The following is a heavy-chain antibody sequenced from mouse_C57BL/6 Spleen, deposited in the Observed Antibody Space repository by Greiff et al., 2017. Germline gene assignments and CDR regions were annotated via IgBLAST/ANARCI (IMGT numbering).Heavy chain of an antibody. Sequence: QVQLQQPGAELVKPGASVKMSCKASGYTFTSYWITWVKQRPGQGLEWIGDIYPGSGSTNYNEKFKSKATLTVDTSSRTAYMQRSSLTSEDSAVYDCAGGSSPAWFAYWGQGTLVTVSA. CDR2: IYPGSGST. V-gene: IGHV1-55*01. CDR1: GYTFTSYW. D-gene: IGHD1-1*01. CDR3: AGGSSPAWFAY. J-gene: IGHJ3*01.